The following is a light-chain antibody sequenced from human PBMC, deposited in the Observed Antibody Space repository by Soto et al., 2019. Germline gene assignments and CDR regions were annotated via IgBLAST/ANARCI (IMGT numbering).Light chain of an antibody. J-gene: IGKJ2*01. CDR3: QQYNSFSHYT. CDR2: EDS. V-gene: IGKV1-5*01. CDR1: QTINSW. Sequence: DIPMTQSPSTLSASVGDRVTITCRASQTINSWLAWYQQKPGKAPKLLIYEDSTLKSGVPSRFSGSGSGTEFTLTISSLQPDDFATYYCQQYNSFSHYTFGQGTKLEIK.